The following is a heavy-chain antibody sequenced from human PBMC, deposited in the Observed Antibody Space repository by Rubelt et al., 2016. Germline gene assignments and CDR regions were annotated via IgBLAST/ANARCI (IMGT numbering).Heavy chain of an antibody. D-gene: IGHD2-15*01. CDR2: IKQDGSEK. CDR1: GFTFSSYW. V-gene: IGHV3-7*01. J-gene: IGHJ4*02. Sequence: EVQLVESGGGLVKPGGSLRLSCAASGFTFSSYWMSWVRQAPGKGLEWVANIKQDGSEKYYVDSVKGRFTISRDNAKNSLYLQMNSLRAKDTAVYYCARGLGCSGGSCYSRVFPFDYWGQGTLVTVSS. CDR3: ARGLGCSGGSCYSRVFPFDY.